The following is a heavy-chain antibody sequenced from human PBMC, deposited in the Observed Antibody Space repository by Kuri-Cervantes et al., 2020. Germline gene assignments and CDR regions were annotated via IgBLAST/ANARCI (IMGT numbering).Heavy chain of an antibody. CDR1: GFTFSSHA. D-gene: IGHD1-26*01. Sequence: GESLKISCAASGFTFSSHAMHWVRQAPGKGLEWVAVVSYDGSYKDYADSVKGRCAFSRDNSKNTLYLQVNSLRGEDTAVYYCARGEVGATEWFDPWGQGTLVTVSS. J-gene: IGHJ5*02. V-gene: IGHV3-30*01. CDR2: VSYDGSYK. CDR3: ARGEVGATEWFDP.